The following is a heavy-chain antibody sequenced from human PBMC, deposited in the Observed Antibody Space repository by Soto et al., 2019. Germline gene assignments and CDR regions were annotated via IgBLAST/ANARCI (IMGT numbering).Heavy chain of an antibody. CDR1: GGSISSGGYY. V-gene: IGHV4-31*03. CDR3: ARTVERLDYFDY. CDR2: IYYSGST. J-gene: IGHJ4*02. Sequence: SETLSRTCTVSGGSISSGGYYWSWIRQHPGKGLEWIGYIYYSGSTYYNPSLKSRVTISVDTSKNQFSLKLSSVTAADTAVYYCARTVERLDYFDYWGQGTLVTVSS.